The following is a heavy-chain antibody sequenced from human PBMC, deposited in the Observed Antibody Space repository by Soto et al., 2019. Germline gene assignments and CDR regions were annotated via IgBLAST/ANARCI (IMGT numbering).Heavy chain of an antibody. V-gene: IGHV4-61*01. CDR3: ARDHGWGVVTPKWDNWFDP. CDR1: GGSVSSDSYY. D-gene: IGHD2-21*02. J-gene: IGHJ5*02. Sequence: QVQLQESGPGLVKPSETLSLTCTVSGGSVSSDSYYWSWIRQPPGKGLEWIGYIYYSGSTKYNPPHKSRVTISVDTSKNQFSLKLSSVTAADTAVYYCARDHGWGVVTPKWDNWFDPWGQGTLVTVSS. CDR2: IYYSGST.